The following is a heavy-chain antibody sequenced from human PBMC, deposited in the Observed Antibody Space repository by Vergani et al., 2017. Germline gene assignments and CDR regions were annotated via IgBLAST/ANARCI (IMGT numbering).Heavy chain of an antibody. V-gene: IGHV3-23*01. J-gene: IGHJ4*02. CDR1: GFTFSSYA. D-gene: IGHD3-10*01. CDR2: ISGSGGST. Sequence: EVQLLESGGGLVQPGGSLRLSCAASGFTFSSYAMSWVRQAPGKGLEWVSAISGSGGSTYYADSVKGRITISRDNAKNSLYLQMNSLRAEDTAVYYCESLTSMVRGVIGDGWGQGTLVTVSS. CDR3: ESLTSMVRGVIGDG.